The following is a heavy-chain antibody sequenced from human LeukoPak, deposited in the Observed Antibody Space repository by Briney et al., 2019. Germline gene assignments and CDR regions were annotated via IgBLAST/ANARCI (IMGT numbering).Heavy chain of an antibody. CDR3: ARGRFNYDSSGYSSSYH. Sequence: GGSLRLSCAASGVTFSSYWMSWVRQAPGKGLEWVANIKEDGSEKYYVDSVKGRFTISRDNAKNSLYLQMNSLRAEDTAVYYCARGRFNYDSSGYSSSYHWGQGTLVTVSS. V-gene: IGHV3-7*01. CDR2: IKEDGSEK. CDR1: GVTFSSYW. D-gene: IGHD3-22*01. J-gene: IGHJ4*02.